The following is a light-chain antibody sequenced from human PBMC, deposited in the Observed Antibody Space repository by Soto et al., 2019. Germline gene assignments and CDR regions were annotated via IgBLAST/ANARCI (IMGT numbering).Light chain of an antibody. CDR2: AAS. Sequence: DIQMTQSPSSLSASVGDRVTITCRASQGISNYLAWYQQKPGKVPKLLIYAASTLQSGVPSRFSGSGSGTAFALTFSSVQPEDLATYYCQKYNSALHAFGHGTKVDIK. CDR3: QKYNSALHA. J-gene: IGKJ1*01. V-gene: IGKV1-27*01. CDR1: QGISNY.